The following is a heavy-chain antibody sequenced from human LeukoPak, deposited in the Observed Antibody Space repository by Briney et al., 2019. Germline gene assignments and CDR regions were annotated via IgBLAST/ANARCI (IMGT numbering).Heavy chain of an antibody. CDR3: ASPILYSSGSYYFDY. V-gene: IGHV1-69*04. CDR1: GGTFSSYA. CDR2: IIPILGIA. D-gene: IGHD6-19*01. Sequence: ASVKVSCKASGGTFSSYAISWVRQAPGQGLEWMGRIIPILGIANYAQKFQGRVTITADKSTSTAYMELSSLRSEDTAVYYCASPILYSSGSYYFDYWGQGTLVTVSS. J-gene: IGHJ4*02.